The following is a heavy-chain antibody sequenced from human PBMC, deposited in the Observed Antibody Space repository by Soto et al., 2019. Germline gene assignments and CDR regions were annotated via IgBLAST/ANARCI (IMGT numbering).Heavy chain of an antibody. J-gene: IGHJ3*02. V-gene: IGHV4-61*01. CDR2: IYYSGST. CDR1: GGSVSSGSYY. Sequence: QVQLQESGPGLVKASETLSLTCTVSGGSVSSGSYYWSWIRQPPGKGLEWIGYIYYSGSTNYNPSLKSRVTISVDTSKNQFSLKLSSVTAADTAVYYCASWRGGSYSPAAFDIWGQGTMVTVSS. D-gene: IGHD1-26*01. CDR3: ASWRGGSYSPAAFDI.